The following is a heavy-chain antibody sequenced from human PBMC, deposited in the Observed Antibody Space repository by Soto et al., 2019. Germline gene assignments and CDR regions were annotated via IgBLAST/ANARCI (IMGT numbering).Heavy chain of an antibody. CDR1: GYTFTSYD. CDR3: AKGKYYDFWSGYYAGHYYYYGMDV. Sequence: ASVKVSCKASGYTFTSYDINWVRQATGQGLEWMGWMNPNSGNTGYAQKFQGRVTMTRNTSISTAYMELSSLRSEDTAVYYCAKGKYYDFWSGYYAGHYYYYGMDVWGQGTTVTVSS. J-gene: IGHJ6*02. CDR2: MNPNSGNT. D-gene: IGHD3-3*01. V-gene: IGHV1-8*01.